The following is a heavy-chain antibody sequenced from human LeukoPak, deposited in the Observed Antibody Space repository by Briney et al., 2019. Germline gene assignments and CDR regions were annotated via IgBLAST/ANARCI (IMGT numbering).Heavy chain of an antibody. D-gene: IGHD3-10*01. V-gene: IGHV3-66*01. CDR3: ARGPGSGTGGMDV. CDR2: IYRGGNT. J-gene: IGHJ6*02. Sequence: GGSLRLSCAASGFTVIGNYMSWVRQAPRKGLEWVSVIYRGGNTYYAESVKGRFSISRDDSKNTLYLQMSSLRAEDTAVYYCARGPGSGTGGMDVWGQGTTVTVSS. CDR1: GFTVIGNY.